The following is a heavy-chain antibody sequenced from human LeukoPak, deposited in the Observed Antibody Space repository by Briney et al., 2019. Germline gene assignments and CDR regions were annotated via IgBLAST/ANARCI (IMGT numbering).Heavy chain of an antibody. CDR1: GGSISSYY. D-gene: IGHD6-13*01. Sequence: SETLSLTCTVSGGSISSYYWSWTRQPAGKGLEWIGRIYTSGSTNYNPSLKSRVTISLDKSKNQFSLKLSSVTAADTAVYYCARGRIAAAYYMDVWGKGTTVTVSS. J-gene: IGHJ6*03. V-gene: IGHV4-4*07. CDR3: ARGRIAAAYYMDV. CDR2: IYTSGST.